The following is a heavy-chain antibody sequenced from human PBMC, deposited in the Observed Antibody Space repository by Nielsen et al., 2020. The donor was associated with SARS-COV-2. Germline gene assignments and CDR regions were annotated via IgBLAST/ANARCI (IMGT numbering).Heavy chain of an antibody. V-gene: IGHV3-15*01. J-gene: IGHJ4*02. Sequence: GESLKISCAASGIIFTKAWMSWVRQTPGKGLEWVGRIRSANDGGTTDHAAPVKGRFVISRDDSKNTVYLQMNSLKTEDTALYYCTTYGYKYGFHGIDYWVQGTLVTVSS. CDR1: GIIFTKAW. CDR2: IRSANDGGTT. CDR3: TTYGYKYGFHGIDY. D-gene: IGHD5-18*01.